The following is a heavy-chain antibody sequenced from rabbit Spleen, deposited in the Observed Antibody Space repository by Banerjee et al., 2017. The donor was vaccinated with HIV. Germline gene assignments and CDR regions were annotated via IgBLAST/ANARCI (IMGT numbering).Heavy chain of an antibody. CDR1: GFSFSSGYY. D-gene: IGHD1-1*01. CDR3: ARDLVAVIGWNFNL. CDR2: IGTGSGST. Sequence: QQLVESGGGLVKPGASLTLTCKASGFSFSSGYYMCWVGQAPGKGLEWIGCIGTGSGSTWYASWAKGRFTISKSSSTTVTLQMTSLTAADTATYFCARDLVAVIGWNFNLWGQGTLVTVS. J-gene: IGHJ4*01. V-gene: IGHV1S40*01.